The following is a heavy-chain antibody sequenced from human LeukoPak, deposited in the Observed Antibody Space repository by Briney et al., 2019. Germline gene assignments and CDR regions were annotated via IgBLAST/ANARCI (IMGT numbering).Heavy chain of an antibody. CDR2: IIPIFGTA. V-gene: IGHV1-69*13. J-gene: IGHJ3*02. Sequence: SVNVSCKASGGTFSSYAISWVRQAPGQGLEWMGGIIPIFGTANYAQKFQGRVTITADESTSTAYMELSSLRSEDTAVYYCARDIVVVTAIRWGDAFDIWGQGTMVTVSS. CDR1: GGTFSSYA. CDR3: ARDIVVVTAIRWGDAFDI. D-gene: IGHD2-21*02.